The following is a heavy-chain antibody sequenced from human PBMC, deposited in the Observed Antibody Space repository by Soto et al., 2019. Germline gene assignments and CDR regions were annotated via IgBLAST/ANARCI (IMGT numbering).Heavy chain of an antibody. Sequence: EVQLVESGGGLVKPGESLRLSCAASGFTFRTYSMNWVRQAPGKGLEWVSLISSSSSYIYYADSLKGRFTISRDNAKNSLYLEMNNLRAEDTAVDYCARVVSATAINDHGGQGTLVTVSS. D-gene: IGHD2-21*02. V-gene: IGHV3-21*01. J-gene: IGHJ4*02. CDR3: ARVVSATAINDH. CDR1: GFTFRTYS. CDR2: ISSSSSYI.